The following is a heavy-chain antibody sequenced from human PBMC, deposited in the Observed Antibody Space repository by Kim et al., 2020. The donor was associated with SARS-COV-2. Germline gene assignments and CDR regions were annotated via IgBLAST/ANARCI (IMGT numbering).Heavy chain of an antibody. CDR1: TLTFSNAW. V-gene: IGHV3-15*01. CDR3: VTDRLGEWYYYFGMDV. CDR2: IRRKTDGGTT. J-gene: IGHJ6*01. Sequence: GGSLRLSCAASTLTFSNAWMTWVRQAPGKGLEWVGRIRRKTDGGTTDYAAPVKGRFTISRDDSKNTLYLQMNSLKTEDTAVYYCVTDRLGEWYYYFGMDV. D-gene: IGHD3-3*01.